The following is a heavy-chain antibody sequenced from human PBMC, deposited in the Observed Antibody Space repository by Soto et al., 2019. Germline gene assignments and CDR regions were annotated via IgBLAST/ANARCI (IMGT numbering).Heavy chain of an antibody. CDR1: GGSFSGYY. D-gene: IGHD3-3*01. V-gene: IGHV4-34*01. Sequence: QVQLQQWGAGLLKPSETLSLTCAVYGGSFSGYYWSWIRQPPGKGLEWIGEINHSGSTNYNPSLKSRVTRSVDTSKNQFSLKLSSVTAADTAVYYCAREDRDFWSGSTFNWGQGTLVTVAS. CDR2: INHSGST. J-gene: IGHJ4*02. CDR3: AREDRDFWSGSTFN.